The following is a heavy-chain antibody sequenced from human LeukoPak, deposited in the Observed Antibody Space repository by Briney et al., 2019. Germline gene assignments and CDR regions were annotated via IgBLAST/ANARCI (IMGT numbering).Heavy chain of an antibody. CDR1: GYSFTSYW. V-gene: IGHV5-51*01. J-gene: IGHJ4*02. CDR3: ARQVYYYDSSGPPDY. CDR2: IYPGDSDT. Sequence: GESLKISCKGSGYSFTSYWIGWVRQMPGKGLEWMGIIYPGDSDTRYSPPFQGQVTISADKSISTAYLQWSSLKASDTAMYYRARQVYYYDSSGPPDYWGQGTLVTVSS. D-gene: IGHD3-22*01.